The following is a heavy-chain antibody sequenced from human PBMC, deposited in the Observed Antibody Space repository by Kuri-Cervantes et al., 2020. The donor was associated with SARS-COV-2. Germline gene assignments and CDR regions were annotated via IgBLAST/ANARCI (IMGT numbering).Heavy chain of an antibody. CDR1: GFTFSSYS. CDR2: ISSSSSTI. Sequence: GGSLRLSCAASGFTFSSYSMNWVRQAPGKGLEWVSYISSSSSTIYYADPVKGRFTISRDNAKNSLYLQMNSLRAEDTAVYYCARGRFRDYWGQGTLVTVSS. V-gene: IGHV3-48*01. D-gene: IGHD2-21*01. CDR3: ARGRFRDY. J-gene: IGHJ4*02.